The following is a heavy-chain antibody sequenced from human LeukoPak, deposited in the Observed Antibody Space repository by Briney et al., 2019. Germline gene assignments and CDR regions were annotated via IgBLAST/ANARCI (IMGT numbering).Heavy chain of an antibody. CDR1: GFTFSSYA. V-gene: IGHV3-23*01. Sequence: GGSLRLSCAASGFTFSSYAMSWVRQTPGKGLEWVSSISGSGGSTSYADPVTGRFTISRGNSNNTLYLQMNSLRADDTAVYYCAKDGLRFLEWYLGYFDLWGRGTLVTVSS. J-gene: IGHJ2*01. D-gene: IGHD3-3*01. CDR3: AKDGLRFLEWYLGYFDL. CDR2: ISGSGGST.